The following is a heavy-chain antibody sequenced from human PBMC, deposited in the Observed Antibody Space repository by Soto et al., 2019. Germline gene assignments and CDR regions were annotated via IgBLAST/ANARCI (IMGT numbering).Heavy chain of an antibody. D-gene: IGHD3-16*02. CDR3: ARFTRGGGSYRLGY. J-gene: IGHJ4*02. V-gene: IGHV4-34*01. CDR1: GGSFSGYY. Sequence: QVQLQQWGAGLLKPSETPSLTCAVYGGSFSGYYWSWIRQPPGKGLEWIGEINHSGRTNYNPSLKSRVTISVDTSKNQLSLKLSSVTAADTAVYYCARFTRGGGSYRLGYWGQGTLVTVSS. CDR2: INHSGRT.